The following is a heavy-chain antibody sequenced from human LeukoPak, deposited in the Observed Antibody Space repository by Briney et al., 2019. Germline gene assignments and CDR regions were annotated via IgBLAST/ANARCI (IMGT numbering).Heavy chain of an antibody. V-gene: IGHV3-23*01. J-gene: IGHJ4*02. Sequence: QAGVSLRLSCAASGFIFNNYAMSWVRQVPGKGLEWVSSISTTGSTTYYADSVRGRFTISRDNSQNTLSLQMDSLTAADTAVYSCATYDLWTTYYTFQYWGQGTLVSVSS. D-gene: IGHD3-3*01. CDR3: ATYDLWTTYYTFQY. CDR2: ISTTGSTT. CDR1: GFIFNNYA.